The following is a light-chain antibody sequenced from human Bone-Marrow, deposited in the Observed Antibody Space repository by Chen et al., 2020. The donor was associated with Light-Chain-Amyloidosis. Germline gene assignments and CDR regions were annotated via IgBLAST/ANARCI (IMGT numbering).Light chain of an antibody. CDR1: LICLYSSNNKNY. V-gene: IGKV4-1*01. Sequence: DIVMTQSPDSLAVSLGERTPINCKSSLICLYSSNNKNYLAWYQQKPGQPPKLLIYWASTRESGVPDRFSGRGSGTDFTLTSSSLQAEDVAVYYCQQYYSTPYTFGQGTKLEIK. CDR3: QQYYSTPYT. J-gene: IGKJ2*01. CDR2: WAS.